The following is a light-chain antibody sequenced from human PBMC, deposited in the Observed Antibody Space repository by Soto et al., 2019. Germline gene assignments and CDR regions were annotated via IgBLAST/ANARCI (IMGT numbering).Light chain of an antibody. CDR1: SGAVTSGHY. V-gene: IGLV7-46*01. CDR3: LLSYGGGRRV. Sequence: QAVVTQEPSLTVSPGGTVTLTCGSNSGAVTSGHYPYWFQQKPGQAPRTLISDTSNRHSWTPARFSGSLLGDKAALTLSGAQPEDEAEYFCLLSYGGGRRVFGTGTKVTVL. CDR2: DTS. J-gene: IGLJ1*01.